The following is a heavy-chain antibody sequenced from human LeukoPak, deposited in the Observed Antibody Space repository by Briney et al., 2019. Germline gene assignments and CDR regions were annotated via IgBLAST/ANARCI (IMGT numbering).Heavy chain of an antibody. V-gene: IGHV3-48*02. CDR1: GFTFSSYS. J-gene: IGHJ3*02. CDR3: ARDRTHDYGDYSAFDI. CDR2: ISSSSSTI. D-gene: IGHD4-17*01. Sequence: GGSLRLSCAASGFTFSSYSMNWVRQAPGKGLEWVSYISSSSSTIYYADSVKGRFTISRDNAKNSLYLQMNSLRDEDTAVYYCARDRTHDYGDYSAFDIWGQGTMVTVSS.